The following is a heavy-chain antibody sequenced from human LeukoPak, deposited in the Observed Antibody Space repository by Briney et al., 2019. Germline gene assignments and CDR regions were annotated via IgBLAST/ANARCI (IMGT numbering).Heavy chain of an antibody. J-gene: IGHJ5*02. V-gene: IGHV7-4-1*02. Sequence: ASVKVSCKASGYTLTTYAMNWVRQAPGPGLEWMGWINTNTGNPTYAQGFTGRLVFSLDTSVSTAYLQISSLKAEDTAVYYCARELLITRTWFDPWGQGTLVTVSS. D-gene: IGHD3-22*01. CDR2: INTNTGNP. CDR1: GYTLTTYA. CDR3: ARELLITRTWFDP.